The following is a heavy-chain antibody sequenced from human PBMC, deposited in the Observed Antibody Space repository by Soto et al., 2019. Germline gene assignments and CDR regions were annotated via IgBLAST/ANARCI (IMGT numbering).Heavy chain of an antibody. J-gene: IGHJ4*02. CDR2: IYYSGST. Sequence: SETLSLTCTVSGGSISSYYWSWIRQPPGKGLEWIGYIYYSGSTNYNPSLKSRVTISVDTSKNQFSLKLSSVTAADTAVYYCARHVVAATSPFDYWGQGTLVTVSS. CDR1: GGSISSYY. D-gene: IGHD2-15*01. V-gene: IGHV4-59*01. CDR3: ARHVVAATSPFDY.